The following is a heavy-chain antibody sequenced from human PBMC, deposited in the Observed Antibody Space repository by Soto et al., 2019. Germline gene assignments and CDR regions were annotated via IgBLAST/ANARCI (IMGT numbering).Heavy chain of an antibody. CDR1: GYTFTSYD. J-gene: IGHJ6*02. CDR3: ARGGIGKRWLQFVHYYYYYYGMDV. D-gene: IGHD5-12*01. CDR2: MNPNSGNT. Sequence: GASVKVSCKASGYTFTSYDINWVRQATGQGLEWMGWMNPNSGNTGYAQKFQGRVTMTRNTSISTAYMELSSLRSEDTAVYYCARGGIGKRWLQFVHYYYYYYGMDVWGQGTTVTVSS. V-gene: IGHV1-8*01.